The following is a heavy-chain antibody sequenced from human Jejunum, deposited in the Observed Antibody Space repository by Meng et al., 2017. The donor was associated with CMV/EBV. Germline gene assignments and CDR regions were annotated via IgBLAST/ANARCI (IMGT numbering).Heavy chain of an antibody. CDR1: GSTFPGYY. CDR3: ARGDYSSTLPFDY. Sequence: SGSTFPGYYMHWVRQAPGQGLEWMGWISPHSGGTNYAQNFQGRVTMTRDTSISTAYMELSRLRSDDTAVYYCARGDYSSTLPFDYWGQGTLVTVSS. CDR2: ISPHSGGT. V-gene: IGHV1-2*02. J-gene: IGHJ4*02. D-gene: IGHD6-13*01.